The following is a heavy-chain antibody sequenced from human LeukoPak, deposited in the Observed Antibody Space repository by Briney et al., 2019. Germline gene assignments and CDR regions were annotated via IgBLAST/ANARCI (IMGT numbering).Heavy chain of an antibody. CDR2: ISGSSRHK. Sequence: GGSLRLSCAASGSTFSSYTMNWVRQAPGKGLEWVSSISGSSRHKYYADSVKGRFTISRDNAKNSLYLQMNSLRAEDTAVYYCARTANFAAGYYIDYWGQGTLVTVSS. D-gene: IGHD6-13*01. V-gene: IGHV3-21*01. CDR3: ARTANFAAGYYIDY. CDR1: GSTFSSYT. J-gene: IGHJ4*02.